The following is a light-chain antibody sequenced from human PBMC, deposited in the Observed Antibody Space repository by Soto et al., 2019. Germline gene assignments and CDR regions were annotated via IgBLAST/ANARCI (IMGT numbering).Light chain of an antibody. CDR1: SSDVGGYIY. CDR2: EVR. Sequence: QSALTQPASVSGSPGQSITISCTGTSSDVGGYIYVSWYLQYPGKAPKLIIYEVRNRTSGVSNRFSGSKSGDTASLTISGLQADDEAYYYCSSYTSSSTLVFGTGTKLTVL. J-gene: IGLJ1*01. V-gene: IGLV2-14*01. CDR3: SSYTSSSTLV.